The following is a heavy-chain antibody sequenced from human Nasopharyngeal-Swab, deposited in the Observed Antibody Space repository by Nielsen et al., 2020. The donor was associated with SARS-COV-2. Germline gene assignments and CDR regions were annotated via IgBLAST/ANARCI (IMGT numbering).Heavy chain of an antibody. D-gene: IGHD3-22*01. CDR2: ISHSGST. V-gene: IGHV4-59*13. CDR1: SDSISPYF. J-gene: IGHJ3*02. Sequence: SETLSLTCTVSSDSISPYFWNWIRQPPGMGLEWIGYISHSGSTNYTPSLKSRVTISVDTSKNQFSLKLSSVTAADTAVYYCARNLVGYYYDMVGAFDIWGQGTMVTVSS. CDR3: ARNLVGYYYDMVGAFDI.